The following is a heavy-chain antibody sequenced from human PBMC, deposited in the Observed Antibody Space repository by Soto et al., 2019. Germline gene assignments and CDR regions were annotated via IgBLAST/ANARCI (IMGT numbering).Heavy chain of an antibody. V-gene: IGHV3-21*01. J-gene: IGHJ6*02. D-gene: IGHD3-16*01. CDR2: ISSSSSYI. CDR1: GFPFSSYS. CDR3: ARGGGGAYYYYGMDV. Sequence: GGSLRLSCAASGFPFSSYSMNWVRQAPGKGLEWVSSISSSSSYIYYADSVKGRFTISRDNAKNSLYLQMNSLRAEDTAVYYCARGGGGAYYYYGMDVWGQGTTVTVSS.